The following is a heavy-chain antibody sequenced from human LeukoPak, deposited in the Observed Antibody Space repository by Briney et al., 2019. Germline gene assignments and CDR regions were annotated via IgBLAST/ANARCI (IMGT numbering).Heavy chain of an antibody. V-gene: IGHV1-69*01. CDR2: IIPIFGTA. Sequence: VSCXXXGGXXSXXXISWVRQAPGXGLEWMGGIIPIFGTANYAQEFQGRVTITADESTSTAYMELSSLRSEDTAVYYCARRLLSRSVFDYWGQGTLVTVSS. CDR3: ARRLLSRSVFDY. D-gene: IGHD3-10*01. J-gene: IGHJ4*02. CDR1: GGXXSXXX.